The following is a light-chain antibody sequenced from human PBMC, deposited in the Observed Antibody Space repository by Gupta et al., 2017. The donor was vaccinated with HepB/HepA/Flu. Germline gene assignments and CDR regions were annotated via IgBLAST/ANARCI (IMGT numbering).Light chain of an antibody. CDR3: QQASSFPLT. Sequence: DIQMIPSPSSVSASVGDTVTITCRASHGISGWLAWYQQKPGKAPKPLIYGATSLHSGVPPRFGGSGSGTDFSLTISNLQPEDSATYYCQQASSFPLTFGGGTKVEIK. CDR1: HGISGW. CDR2: GAT. J-gene: IGKJ4*01. V-gene: IGKV1-12*01.